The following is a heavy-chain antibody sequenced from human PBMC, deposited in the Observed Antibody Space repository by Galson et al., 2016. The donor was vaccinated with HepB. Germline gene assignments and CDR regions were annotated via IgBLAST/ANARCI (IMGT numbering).Heavy chain of an antibody. CDR2: IFYSGST. Sequence: TLSLTCTVSGGSISSYYWSWIRQPPGKGLEWIGYIFYSGSTNYNPSLKSRVTISVDTSKNQFSLKLNSVTAADTAVYYCARDRSSSWDNDGFDIWGQGTMVTVSS. D-gene: IGHD6-13*01. V-gene: IGHV4-59*01. CDR3: ARDRSSSWDNDGFDI. J-gene: IGHJ3*02. CDR1: GGSISSYY.